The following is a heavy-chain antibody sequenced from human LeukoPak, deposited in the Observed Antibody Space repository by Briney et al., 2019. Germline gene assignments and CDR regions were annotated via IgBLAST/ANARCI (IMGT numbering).Heavy chain of an antibody. D-gene: IGHD6-19*01. J-gene: IGHJ3*02. Sequence: GSLRLSCAASGCTFSDYYMSWIRQAPGKGLEWVSYISSSGSTIYYADSVKGRFTISRDNAKNSLYLQMNSLRAEDTAVYYCARATTGYSSGWWRAFDIWGQGTMVTVSS. CDR3: ARATTGYSSGWWRAFDI. V-gene: IGHV3-11*01. CDR2: ISSSGSTI. CDR1: GCTFSDYY.